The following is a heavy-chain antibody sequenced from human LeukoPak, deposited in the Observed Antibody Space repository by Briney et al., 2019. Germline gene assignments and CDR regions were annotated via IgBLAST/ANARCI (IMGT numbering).Heavy chain of an antibody. V-gene: IGHV3-21*01. J-gene: IGHJ4*02. CDR3: ARYVYGVVTSFDY. Sequence: GGSLRLSCAASQFTFSDYTMNWVRRAPGKGLGWVPSISTRSDYIYYAESVKGRFTISRDNAKNSLYLQMNSLRAEDTAVYYCARYVYGVVTSFDYWGQGTLVTVSS. CDR2: ISTRSDYI. D-gene: IGHD3-3*01. CDR1: QFTFSDYT.